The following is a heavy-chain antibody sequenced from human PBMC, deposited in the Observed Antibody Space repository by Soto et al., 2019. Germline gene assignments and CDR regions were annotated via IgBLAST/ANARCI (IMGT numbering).Heavy chain of an antibody. J-gene: IGHJ4*02. CDR3: ARLSSSSYPFDY. CDR2: IYHSGST. CDR1: GGSISSGCYS. D-gene: IGHD6-13*01. Sequence: SETLSLTCAVSGGSISSGCYSWSWIRQPPGKGLEWIGYIYHSGSTYYNPSLKSRVTISVDTSKNQFSLKLSSVTAADTAVYYCARLSSSSYPFDYWGQGTLVTVSS. V-gene: IGHV4-30-2*03.